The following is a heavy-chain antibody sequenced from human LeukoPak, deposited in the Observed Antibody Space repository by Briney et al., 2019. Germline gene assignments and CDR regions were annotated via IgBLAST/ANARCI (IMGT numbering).Heavy chain of an antibody. CDR2: ISAYNGNT. CDR1: GYTFTSYG. J-gene: IGHJ4*02. V-gene: IGHV1-18*01. D-gene: IGHD4-17*01. Sequence: ASVKVSCTASGYTFTSYGISWVRQAPGQGLEXXXXISAYNGNTNYAQKLQGRVTMTTDTSTSTAYMELRSLRSDDTAVYYCARAVTYGDPLFDYWGQGTLVIVSS. CDR3: ARAVTYGDPLFDY.